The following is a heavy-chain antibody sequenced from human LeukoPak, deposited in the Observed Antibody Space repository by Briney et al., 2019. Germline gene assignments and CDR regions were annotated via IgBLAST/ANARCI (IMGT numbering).Heavy chain of an antibody. CDR1: GFTFSSYA. D-gene: IGHD3-10*01. J-gene: IGHJ4*02. CDR3: AKYFYDSGSYSFDY. Sequence: GGSLRLSCAASGFTFSSYAMSWVRQAPGKGLEWVSAIDGGGGDTYYADSVQGRFIISRDNSKNMLYLQMNSLRAEDTAAYYCAKYFYDSGSYSFDYWGQGALVTVSS. CDR2: IDGGGGDT. V-gene: IGHV3-23*01.